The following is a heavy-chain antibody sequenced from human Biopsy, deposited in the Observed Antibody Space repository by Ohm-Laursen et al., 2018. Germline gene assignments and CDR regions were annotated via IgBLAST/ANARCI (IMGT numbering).Heavy chain of an antibody. Sequence: GSSVKVSCKAPGGTFSNYGVNWVRQAPGQGLEWLGGKIPILGTGNYAQKFQDRVTVAADTSTSTATMELRSLRSDDTAVYYCAAKLTGYFHHWGQRTLVIVSS. D-gene: IGHD3-9*01. CDR3: AAKLTGYFHH. V-gene: IGHV1-69*06. J-gene: IGHJ1*01. CDR1: GGTFSNYG. CDR2: KIPILGTG.